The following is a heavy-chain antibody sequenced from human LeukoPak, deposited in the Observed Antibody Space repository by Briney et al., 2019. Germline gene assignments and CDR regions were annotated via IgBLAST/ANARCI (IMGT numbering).Heavy chain of an antibody. CDR1: GFTFSSYW. V-gene: IGHV3-74*01. CDR2: INSDGSST. CDR3: ARDCRGSCYWSFDY. D-gene: IGHD2-15*01. Sequence: PGVSLRLSCAASGFTFSSYWMHWVRQAPGKGLVWVSRINSDGSSTSYADSVKGRFTISRDNAKNTLYLQMNSLRAEDTAVYYCARDCRGSCYWSFDYWGQGTLVTVSS. J-gene: IGHJ4*02.